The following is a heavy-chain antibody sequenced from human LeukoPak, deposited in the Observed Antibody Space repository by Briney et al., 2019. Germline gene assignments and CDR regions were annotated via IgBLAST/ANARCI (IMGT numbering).Heavy chain of an antibody. Sequence: ASVKVSCKASGYTFTSYYMHWVRQAPGQGLEWMGIINPSGGSTSYAQKFQGRVTMTRDTSTNTVYMELSSLRSEDTAVYYCASRGYGSGSYYKDYYYYGMDVWGQGTTVTVSS. CDR2: INPSGGST. J-gene: IGHJ6*02. CDR1: GYTFTSYY. D-gene: IGHD3-10*01. V-gene: IGHV1-46*01. CDR3: ASRGYGSGSYYKDYYYYGMDV.